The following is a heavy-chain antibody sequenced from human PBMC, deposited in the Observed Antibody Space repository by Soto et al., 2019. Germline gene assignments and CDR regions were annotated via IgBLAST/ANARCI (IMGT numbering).Heavy chain of an antibody. D-gene: IGHD1-7*01. CDR1: GLTFSSYS. Sequence: EVQLVESGGGLVKPGGSLRLSCAASGLTFSSYSMNLVRQAPGKGLEWVSSISSGDSYIYYADSVRVRFTISRDNAENSQYLQINSLRVEDTAVYYWVASPEGTCFIRDWGQGALVTVSS. CDR3: VASPEGTCFIRD. CDR2: ISSGDSYI. V-gene: IGHV3-21*01. J-gene: IGHJ4*02.